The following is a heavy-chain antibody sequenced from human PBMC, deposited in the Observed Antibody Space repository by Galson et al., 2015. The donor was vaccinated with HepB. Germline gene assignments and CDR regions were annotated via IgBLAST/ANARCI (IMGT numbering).Heavy chain of an antibody. V-gene: IGHV3-23*01. Sequence: SLRLSCAASGFSFRSYVMSWVRQAPGKGLEWVSSISGSGGSTYYADSVKGRFTISRDNSKNTVFLQMDSLRAEDTAVYYCYGNVWGQGTTVTVSS. J-gene: IGHJ6*02. CDR2: ISGSGGST. CDR3: YGNV. CDR1: GFSFRSYV. D-gene: IGHD2/OR15-2a*01.